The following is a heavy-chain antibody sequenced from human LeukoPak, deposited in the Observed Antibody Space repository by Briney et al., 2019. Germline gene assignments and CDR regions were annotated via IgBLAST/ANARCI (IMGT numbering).Heavy chain of an antibody. Sequence: ASVKVSCKASGYTFTSYDINWVRQATGHGLEWMGWMNPNSGNTGYAQKFQGRVTITRNTSISTAYMELSSLRSEDTAVYYCARSSYYYYYMDVWGKGTTVTVSS. CDR1: GYTFTSYD. CDR3: ARSSYYYYYMDV. J-gene: IGHJ6*03. CDR2: MNPNSGNT. V-gene: IGHV1-8*03.